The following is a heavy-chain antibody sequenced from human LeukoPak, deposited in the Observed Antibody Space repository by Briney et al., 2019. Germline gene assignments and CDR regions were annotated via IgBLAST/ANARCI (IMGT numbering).Heavy chain of an antibody. CDR3: ARHRFGHLFDT. CDR1: GDSVSSYY. CDR2: IYHTGHT. J-gene: IGHJ4*02. Sequence: SETLSLTCTVSGDSVSSYYWSWIRQPPGKGLEWIGYIYHTGHTEYNPSLKSRVSISLDTSKSQFSLKLSSVTAVDTAVYYCARHRFGHLFDTWGQGTLVTVSS. D-gene: IGHD3-16*01. V-gene: IGHV4-59*02.